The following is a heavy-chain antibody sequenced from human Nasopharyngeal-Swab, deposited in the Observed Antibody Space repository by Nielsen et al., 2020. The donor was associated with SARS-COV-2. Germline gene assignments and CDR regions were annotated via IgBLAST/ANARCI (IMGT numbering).Heavy chain of an antibody. V-gene: IGHV3-21*01. J-gene: IGHJ3*02. CDR3: ASDPYYDTSDDAFDI. CDR2: ISSSSSYI. D-gene: IGHD3-22*01. Sequence: WIRRPPGGGLEWVSSISSSSSYIYYADSVKGRFTISRDNAKNSLYLQMNSLRAEDTAVYYCASDPYYDTSDDAFDIWGQGTMVTVSS.